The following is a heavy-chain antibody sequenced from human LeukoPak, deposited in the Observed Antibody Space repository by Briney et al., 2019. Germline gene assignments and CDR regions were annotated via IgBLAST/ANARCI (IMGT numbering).Heavy chain of an antibody. J-gene: IGHJ4*02. CDR1: GGSNSSSSYY. CDR2: IYYSGST. Sequence: SETLSLTCTVSGGSNSSSSYYWGWIRQPPGKGLEWIGSIYYSGSTYYKPSLKSRVTISVDTSKNQFSLKLSSVTAADTAVYYCARSTGGYSSGWYGRLSDYWGQGTLVTVSS. CDR3: ARSTGGYSSGWYGRLSDY. V-gene: IGHV4-39*01. D-gene: IGHD6-19*01.